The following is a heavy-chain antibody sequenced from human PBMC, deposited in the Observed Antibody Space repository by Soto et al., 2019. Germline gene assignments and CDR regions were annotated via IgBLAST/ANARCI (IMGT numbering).Heavy chain of an antibody. CDR1: GGSISSGDYY. J-gene: IGHJ5*02. Sequence: QVQLQESGPGLVKPSQTLSLTCTVSGGSISSGDYYWSWIRQHPGKGLEWIGYTYYRGSTYYNPSLKSRVTISVDMSKNQFSLKLSSVTAADTAVYYCARWWSGSRQGFDPWGQGTLVTVSS. CDR3: ARWWSGSRQGFDP. D-gene: IGHD3-3*01. V-gene: IGHV4-31*03. CDR2: TYYRGST.